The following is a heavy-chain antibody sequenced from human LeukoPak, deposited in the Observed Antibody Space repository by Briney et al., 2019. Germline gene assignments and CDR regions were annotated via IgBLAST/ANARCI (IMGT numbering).Heavy chain of an antibody. CDR3: ARDQARYDFWSGYIPYYYGMDV. J-gene: IGHJ6*02. V-gene: IGHV1-46*01. CDR1: GYTFTSYY. Sequence: ASVKVSCKASGYTFTSYYMHWVRQAPGQGLEWMGIINPSGGSTSYAQKFQGRVTMTRDTSTSTVYMELSSLRSEDTAVYYCARDQARYDFWSGYIPYYYGMDVWGQGTTVTVSS. CDR2: INPSGGST. D-gene: IGHD3-3*01.